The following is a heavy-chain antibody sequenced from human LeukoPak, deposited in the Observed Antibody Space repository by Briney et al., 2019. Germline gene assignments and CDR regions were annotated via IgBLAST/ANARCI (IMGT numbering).Heavy chain of an antibody. CDR3: ARARSTSFQSDAFDI. CDR2: INNSGST. V-gene: IGHV4-34*01. CDR1: GGSFSGYY. D-gene: IGHD2-2*01. Sequence: PSETLSFTCAVYGGSFSGYYWSWIRQPPGKGLEWIGEINNSGSTNYNPSLKSRVTISVDTSKNQFSLKLSSVTAADTAVYYCARARSTSFQSDAFDIWGQGTMVTVSS. J-gene: IGHJ3*02.